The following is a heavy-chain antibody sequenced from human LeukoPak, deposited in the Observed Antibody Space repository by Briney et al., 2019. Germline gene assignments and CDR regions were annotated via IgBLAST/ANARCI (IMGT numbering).Heavy chain of an antibody. CDR1: GGSISSSRYY. V-gene: IGHV4-39*07. Sequence: SETLSLTCTVSGGSISSSRYYWGWIRQPPGKGLEWIGSIYYSGSTYYNPSLKSRVTISVDTSKNQFSLRLSSVTAADTAVYFCARAGNYYTSGSYLGYWGQGTLVTVSS. CDR2: IYYSGST. CDR3: ARAGNYYTSGSYLGY. J-gene: IGHJ4*02. D-gene: IGHD3-10*01.